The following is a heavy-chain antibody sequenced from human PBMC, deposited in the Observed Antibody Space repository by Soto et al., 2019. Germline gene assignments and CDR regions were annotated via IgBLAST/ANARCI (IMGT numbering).Heavy chain of an antibody. V-gene: IGHV1-69*02. D-gene: IGHD1-26*01. J-gene: IGHJ5*02. CDR2: IIPILGIA. CDR3: KQGVGANFDP. CDR1: GGTFSSYT. Sequence: QVQLVQSGAEVKKPGSSVKVSCKASGGTFSSYTISWVRQAPGQGLEWMGRIIPILGIANYAQKFQGRVXIXXNKSTSTADMELSSLRSEDTAVYYCKQGVGANFDPWGQGTLVTVSS.